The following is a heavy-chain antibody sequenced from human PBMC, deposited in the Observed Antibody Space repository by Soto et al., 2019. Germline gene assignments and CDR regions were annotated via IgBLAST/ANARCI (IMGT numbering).Heavy chain of an antibody. CDR2: IYSGGST. CDR3: ARDPYY. Sequence: EVQLVESGGGLVQPGGSLRLLCAVSGFTVSSNYMSWVRQAPGKGLEWVSVIYSGGSTYYADSVKGRFNISRDNSKNTLYLEMTSLRAEDTAVYYCARDPYYWGQGPLVTVSS. J-gene: IGHJ4*02. CDR1: GFTVSSNY. V-gene: IGHV3-66*01.